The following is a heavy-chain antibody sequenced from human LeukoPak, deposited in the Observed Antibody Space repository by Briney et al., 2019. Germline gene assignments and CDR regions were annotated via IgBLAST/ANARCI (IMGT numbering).Heavy chain of an antibody. CDR2: IYPDDSDT. CDR3: ARQYPRGSGPFDY. J-gene: IGHJ4*02. CDR1: GYSFTNYW. V-gene: IGHV5-51*01. Sequence: GESLKISCKGSGYSFTNYWIDWVRQMPGKGLEWMGIIYPDDSDTRYSPSFQGQVTISADKSISTAYLQWSSLKASDTAMYYCARQYPRGSGPFDYWGQGTLVTVSS. D-gene: IGHD2-15*01.